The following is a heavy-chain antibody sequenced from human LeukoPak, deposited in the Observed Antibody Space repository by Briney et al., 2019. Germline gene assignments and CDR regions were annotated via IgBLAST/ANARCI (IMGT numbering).Heavy chain of an antibody. J-gene: IGHJ4*02. Sequence: SETLSLTCAVSGYSISSGYYWGWIRQPPGKGLEWIGSIYHSGSTNYNPSLKSRVTISVDTSKNQFSLKLSSVTAADTAMYYCARDYGGGGGFDYWGQGTLVTVSS. D-gene: IGHD4-23*01. CDR3: ARDYGGGGGFDY. CDR1: GYSISSGYY. CDR2: IYHSGST. V-gene: IGHV4-38-2*02.